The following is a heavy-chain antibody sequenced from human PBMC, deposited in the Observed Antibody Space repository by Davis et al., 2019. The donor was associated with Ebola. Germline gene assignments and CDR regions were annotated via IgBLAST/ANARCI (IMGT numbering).Heavy chain of an antibody. CDR2: ISGSGGST. J-gene: IGHJ6*03. CDR1: GFTFSSYA. V-gene: IGHV3-23*01. Sequence: GGSLRLSCAASGFTFSSYAMSWVRQAPGKGLEWVSAISGSGGSTYYADSVKGRFTISRDNSKNTLYLQMNSLKTEDTAVYYCTTDPFFGVVIMTYYYYMDVWGKGTTVTVSS. CDR3: TTDPFFGVVIMTYYYYMDV. D-gene: IGHD3-3*01.